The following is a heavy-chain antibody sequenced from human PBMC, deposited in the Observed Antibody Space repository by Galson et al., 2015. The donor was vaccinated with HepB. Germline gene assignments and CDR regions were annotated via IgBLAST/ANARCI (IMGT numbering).Heavy chain of an antibody. CDR2: ITTYNGNT. Sequence: SVKVSCKASGYTFTTYGISWVRQAPGQGLEWLGWITTYNGNTNYAQSFQGRVTMTTDKSTSTAYMELRSLGSDDTAVYYCARERYSFGYSAGFDFWGQGTLVTVSS. D-gene: IGHD5-18*01. CDR1: GYTFTTYG. CDR3: ARERYSFGYSAGFDF. V-gene: IGHV1-18*04. J-gene: IGHJ4*02.